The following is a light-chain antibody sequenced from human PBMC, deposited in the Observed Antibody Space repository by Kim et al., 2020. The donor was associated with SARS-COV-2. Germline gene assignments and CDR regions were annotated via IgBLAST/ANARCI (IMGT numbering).Light chain of an antibody. CDR1: QGINNY. Sequence: ASVGDRVTITCRASQGINNYLAWYQQKSGKVPKLLIYGTSTLQSGVPSRFSGSRSGTDFTLTISSLQPEDVATYYCQKYDSAPFTFGPGTKVDIK. CDR3: QKYDSAPFT. CDR2: GTS. V-gene: IGKV1-27*01. J-gene: IGKJ3*01.